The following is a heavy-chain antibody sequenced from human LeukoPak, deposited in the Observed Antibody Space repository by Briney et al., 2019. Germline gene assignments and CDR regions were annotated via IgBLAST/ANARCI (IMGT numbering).Heavy chain of an antibody. CDR3: ARDAAYYYGSGSFFDY. J-gene: IGHJ4*02. CDR1: GFTFSSYG. CDR2: ISGSGGST. V-gene: IGHV3-23*01. D-gene: IGHD3-10*01. Sequence: GGSLRLSCAASGFTFSSYGMSWVRQAPGKGLEWVSAISGSGGSTYYADSVKGRFTISRDNAKNSLYLHMNSLRAEDTAVYYCARDAAYYYGSGSFFDYWGQGTLVTVSS.